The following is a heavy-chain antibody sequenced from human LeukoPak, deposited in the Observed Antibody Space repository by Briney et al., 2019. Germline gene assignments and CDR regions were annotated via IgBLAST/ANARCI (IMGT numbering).Heavy chain of an antibody. CDR2: ISWDGGST. CDR3: AKDKGYGSGSYPYYYYGMDV. D-gene: IGHD3-10*01. CDR1: GLTFDDYA. J-gene: IGHJ6*04. V-gene: IGHV3-43D*04. Sequence: GGSLRLSCAASGLTFDDYAMHWVRQAPGKGLEWVSLISWDGGSTYYADSVKGRLTISRDNSKNSLYLQMNSLRAEDTALYYCAKDKGYGSGSYPYYYYGMDVWGKGTTVTVSS.